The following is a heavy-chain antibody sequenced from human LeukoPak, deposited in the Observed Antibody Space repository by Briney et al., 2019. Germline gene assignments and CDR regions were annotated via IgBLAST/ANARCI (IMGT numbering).Heavy chain of an antibody. J-gene: IGHJ5*02. CDR2: INAGNGNT. CDR3: ARAIRADRRGSWFDP. Sequence: GASVKVSCKASGYTFTSYAMHWVRQAPGQRLEWMGWINAGNGNTKYSQKFQGRVTFSRNTSITTAYMELSSLRSEDTAVYYCARAIRADRRGSWFDPWGQGTLVTVSS. D-gene: IGHD6-6*01. V-gene: IGHV1-3*01. CDR1: GYTFTSYA.